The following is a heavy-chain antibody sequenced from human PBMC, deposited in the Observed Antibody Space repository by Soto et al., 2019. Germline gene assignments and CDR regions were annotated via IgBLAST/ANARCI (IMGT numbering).Heavy chain of an antibody. D-gene: IGHD5-12*01. J-gene: IGHJ4*02. Sequence: QVQLVQSGAEVKKPGASVKVSCKASGYTFNSYDINWVRQAPGQGLEWMGWMNPNSGNTCYAQKGQGRFTMTRVTSSSTAYMELSTVSSDDTVVYYCASTLYGYNVDYLGQGALVTVSA. CDR2: MNPNSGNT. V-gene: IGHV1-8*01. CDR1: GYTFNSYD. CDR3: ASTLYGYNVDY.